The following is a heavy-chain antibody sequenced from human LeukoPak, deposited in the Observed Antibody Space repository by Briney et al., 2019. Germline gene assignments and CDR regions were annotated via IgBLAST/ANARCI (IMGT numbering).Heavy chain of an antibody. Sequence: GGSLRLSCAASGFTFSSYSMNWVRQAPGKGLEWVSAISGSGGSTYYADSVKGRFTISRDNSKNTLYLQMNSLRAEDTAVYYCAKWVPTWRQSRYFEPGIDYWGQGTLVTVSS. CDR3: AKWVPTWRQSRYFEPGIDY. V-gene: IGHV3-23*01. CDR2: ISGSGGST. J-gene: IGHJ4*02. D-gene: IGHD3-9*01. CDR1: GFTFSSYS.